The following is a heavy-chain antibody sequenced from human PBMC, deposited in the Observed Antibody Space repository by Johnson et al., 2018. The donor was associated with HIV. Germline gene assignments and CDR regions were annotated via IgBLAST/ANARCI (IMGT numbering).Heavy chain of an antibody. J-gene: IGHJ3*02. D-gene: IGHD2-8*01. V-gene: IGHV3-11*04. CDR2: ISNSGSIK. Sequence: QVQLVESGGGLVKPGGSLRLSCAASGFTFSDYYMSWVRQAPGKGLEWVSYISNSGSIKYYADSVKGRFTVSRDNARSTLYLQMNSLRAEDTAVYYCARGGVVHDGFDIRGLGTMVTVSS. CDR1: GFTFSDYY. CDR3: ARGGVVHDGFDI.